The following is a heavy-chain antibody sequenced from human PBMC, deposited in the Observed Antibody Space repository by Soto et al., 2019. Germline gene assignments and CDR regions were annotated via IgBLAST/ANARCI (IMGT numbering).Heavy chain of an antibody. CDR3: ARAGDSSGPVALGY. Sequence: PSETLSLTCAVYIGSFSGYYWSWIRQPPGKGLEWIGEINHSGSANYNPSLRSRVTISVDTSKNQFSLKLSSVTAADTAVYYCARAGDSSGPVALGYWGQGTLVTVSS. CDR2: INHSGSA. CDR1: IGSFSGYY. V-gene: IGHV4-34*01. D-gene: IGHD6-19*01. J-gene: IGHJ4*02.